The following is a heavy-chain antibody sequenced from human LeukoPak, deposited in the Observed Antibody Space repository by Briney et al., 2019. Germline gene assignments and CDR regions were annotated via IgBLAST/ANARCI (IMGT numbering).Heavy chain of an antibody. CDR3: ARQGEMDNWFDP. Sequence: PSETLSLTCTVSGGSISSYYWSWIRQPPGKGLEWIGYIYYSGSTNYNPPLKSRVTISVDTSKNQFSLKLSSVTAADTAVYYCARQGEMDNWFDPWGQGTLVTVSS. J-gene: IGHJ5*02. V-gene: IGHV4-59*01. CDR1: GGSISSYY. D-gene: IGHD5-24*01. CDR2: IYYSGST.